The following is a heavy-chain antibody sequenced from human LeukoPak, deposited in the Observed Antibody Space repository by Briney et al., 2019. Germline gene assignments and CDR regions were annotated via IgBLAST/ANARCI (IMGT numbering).Heavy chain of an antibody. V-gene: IGHV3-11*04. J-gene: IGHJ4*02. CDR1: GFTFSEYY. Sequence: GGSVRLSCAACGFTFSEYYMSWIRLAPGEGLEWVSYNSSSSSTIDYTDAVKGRFPISINNATNSLELQMINHRAEDTAVYDCATFTGPFDYRGQGTLVTVSS. D-gene: IGHD1-14*01. CDR2: NSSSSSTI. CDR3: ATFTGPFDY.